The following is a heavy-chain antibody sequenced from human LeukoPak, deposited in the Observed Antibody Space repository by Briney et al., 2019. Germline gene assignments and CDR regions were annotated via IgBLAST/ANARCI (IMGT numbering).Heavy chain of an antibody. J-gene: IGHJ4*02. V-gene: IGHV1-46*01. Sequence: ASVKVSCKASGYTFTSYYMHWVRQAPGQGLEWMGIINPSGGSTSYAQKFQGRVTMTTDTSTSTVYMELSSLRSEDTAVYYCARDVVGNYYGSGSYYASWGQGTLVTVSS. CDR3: ARDVVGNYYGSGSYYAS. CDR2: INPSGGST. CDR1: GYTFTSYY. D-gene: IGHD3-10*01.